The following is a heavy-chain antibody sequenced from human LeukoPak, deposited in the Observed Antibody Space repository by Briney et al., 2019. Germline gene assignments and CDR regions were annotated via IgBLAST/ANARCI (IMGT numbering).Heavy chain of an antibody. D-gene: IGHD2-15*01. V-gene: IGHV3-21*01. CDR1: GFTFSSYS. CDR3: ARDLKVVRAWYYYRMDV. J-gene: IGHJ6*02. CDR2: ISSSSSYI. Sequence: GGSLRLSCAASGFTFSSYSMNWVRQAPGKGLEWVSSISSSSSYIYYADSVKGRFTISRDNAKNSLYLQMNSPRAEDTAVYYCARDLKVVRAWYYYRMDVWGQGATVTVSS.